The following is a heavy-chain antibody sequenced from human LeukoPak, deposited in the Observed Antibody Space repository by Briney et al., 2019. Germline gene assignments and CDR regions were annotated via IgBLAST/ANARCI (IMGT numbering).Heavy chain of an antibody. CDR3: ARARLRLWLRRSFWYFDL. CDR2: INHSGST. V-gene: IGHV4-34*01. CDR1: GGSFSGYY. Sequence: SETLSLTCAVYGGSFSGYYWSWIRQPPGKGLEWIGEINHSGSTNYNPSLKSRVTISVDTSKNQFSLKLSSVTAADTAVYYCARARLRLWLRRSFWYFDLWGRGTLVTVSS. J-gene: IGHJ2*01. D-gene: IGHD5-18*01.